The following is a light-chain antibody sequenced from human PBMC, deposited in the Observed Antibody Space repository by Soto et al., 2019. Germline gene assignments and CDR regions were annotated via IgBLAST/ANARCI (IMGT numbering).Light chain of an antibody. V-gene: IGKV1-5*01. CDR3: QQYNSYST. Sequence: DIHMTQSPSTLSASVGDRVTITCRASQSISSWLAWYQQKPGKAPKVLIYDASSLESGVPSRFSGSGSGTEFTLTISSLQPDDFATYYCQQYNSYSTFGQGTKVDIK. J-gene: IGKJ1*01. CDR2: DAS. CDR1: QSISSW.